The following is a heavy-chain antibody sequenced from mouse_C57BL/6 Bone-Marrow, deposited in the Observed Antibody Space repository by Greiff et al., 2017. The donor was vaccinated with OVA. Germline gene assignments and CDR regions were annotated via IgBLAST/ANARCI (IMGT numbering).Heavy chain of an antibody. CDR1: GYTFTSYW. Sequence: QVQLQQPGAELVKPGASVKLSCKASGYTFTSYWMQWVKQRPGQGLEWIGEIDPSDSYTNYNQKFKGKATLTVDTSSSTAYMQLSSLTSEDSAVYYCAICPYWGQGTLVTVSA. CDR2: IDPSDSYT. J-gene: IGHJ3*01. CDR3: AICPY. V-gene: IGHV1-50*01. D-gene: IGHD6-5*01.